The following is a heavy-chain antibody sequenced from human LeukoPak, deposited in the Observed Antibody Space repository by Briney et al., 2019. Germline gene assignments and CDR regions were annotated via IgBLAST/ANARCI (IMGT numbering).Heavy chain of an antibody. Sequence: ASVKVSCKASGYTFTSYYMHWVRQAPGQGLEWMGIINPSGGSTNYAQKFQGRVTITADKSTSTAYMELSSLRSEDTAVYYCARVGIAAVFDYWGQGTLVTVSS. CDR2: INPSGGST. V-gene: IGHV1-46*01. CDR1: GYTFTSYY. D-gene: IGHD6-25*01. CDR3: ARVGIAAVFDY. J-gene: IGHJ4*02.